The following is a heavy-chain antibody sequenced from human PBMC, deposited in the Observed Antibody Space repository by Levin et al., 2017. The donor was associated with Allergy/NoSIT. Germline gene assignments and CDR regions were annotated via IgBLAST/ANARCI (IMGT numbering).Heavy chain of an antibody. D-gene: IGHD5-12*01. J-gene: IGHJ1*01. Sequence: GGSLRLSCAASGFTFNSHFMSWVRQAPGKGLEWVSTIGPSGTSTYYADSVKGRFTISRDNSKNTLYLQMNSLRAEDRAVYYCAQSPLVSGHEFFQYWGQGTLVTVSS. CDR1: GFTFNSHF. CDR3: AQSPLVSGHEFFQY. V-gene: IGHV3-23*01. CDR2: IGPSGTST.